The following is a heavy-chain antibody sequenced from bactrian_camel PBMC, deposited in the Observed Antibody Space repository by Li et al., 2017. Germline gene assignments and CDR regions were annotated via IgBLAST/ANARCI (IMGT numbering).Heavy chain of an antibody. D-gene: IGHD6*01. Sequence: QLVESGGGSVQAGGSLRLSCTASATIYTGNCIGWFRQVPGKGLEWVSAIASGGGSTYSADSVKGRFAISRDNAKNTVYLQMNSLKPEDTAMYYCAAGVGRSWTGFGYWGQGTQVTVS. CDR2: IASGGGST. CDR1: ATIYTGNC. V-gene: IGHV3S25*01. J-gene: IGHJ6*01. CDR3: AAGVGRSWTGFGY.